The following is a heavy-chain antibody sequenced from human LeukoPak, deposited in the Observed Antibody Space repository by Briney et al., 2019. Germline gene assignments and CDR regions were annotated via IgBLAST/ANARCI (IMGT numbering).Heavy chain of an antibody. Sequence: ASVKVSCKTSGYTFAGYYIHWVRQAPGQGLEWMGWINPNSGETNYAQKFQGRVTMTRDTSISTAYMELSRPRSDDTAMYYCARDWLLRYSQGGFDNWGQGTLVTVSS. CDR3: ARDWLLRYSQGGFDN. D-gene: IGHD3-9*01. J-gene: IGHJ4*02. V-gene: IGHV1-2*02. CDR1: GYTFAGYY. CDR2: INPNSGET.